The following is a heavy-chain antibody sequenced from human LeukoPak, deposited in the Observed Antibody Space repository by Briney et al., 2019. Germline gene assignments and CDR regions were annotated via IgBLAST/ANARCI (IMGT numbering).Heavy chain of an antibody. V-gene: IGHV4-34*01. J-gene: IGHJ4*02. Sequence: ASETLSLTCAVYGGSFSGYYWSWIRQPPGKGLEWIGEINHSGSTNYNPSLKSRVIISLDTSENHLALNLSSVTAADTAVYYCARGPHCPSGSCYIFDYWGQGTLLTVSS. CDR3: ARGPHCPSGSCYIFDY. CDR1: GGSFSGYY. CDR2: INHSGST. D-gene: IGHD2-15*01.